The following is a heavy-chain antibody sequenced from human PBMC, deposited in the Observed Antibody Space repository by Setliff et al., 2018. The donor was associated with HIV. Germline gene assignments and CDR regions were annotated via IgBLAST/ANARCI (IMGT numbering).Heavy chain of an antibody. D-gene: IGHD4-17*01. CDR3: AKGAGFYGDYTFDH. V-gene: IGHV4-59*11. CDR2: IYSTGST. Sequence: SSETLSLTCTVSGPSINIHYWSWIRQSPGKAFEWIGYIYSTGSTNYNPSLQSRVTISMAASRNQFSLKVTSVTAADTAVYYCAKGAGFYGDYTFDHWGQGRQVTVSS. J-gene: IGHJ4*02. CDR1: GPSINIHY.